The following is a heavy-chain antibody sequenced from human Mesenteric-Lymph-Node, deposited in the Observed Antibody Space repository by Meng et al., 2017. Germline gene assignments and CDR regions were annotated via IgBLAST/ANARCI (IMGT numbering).Heavy chain of an antibody. CDR3: ARASGASTWYDVDY. V-gene: IGHV1-46*01. CDR2: INPSGGST. J-gene: IGHJ4*02. D-gene: IGHD6-13*01. Sequence: QLQLVKSGAEVKQPGASVKLSCKASGYTFTRYYLNWVRQAPGQGLEWVGIINPSGGSTDYPQTFQGRVTMTRDTSTSTVYMEVNSLRSEDTAVYYCARASGASTWYDVDYWGQGTLVTVSS. CDR1: GYTFTRYY.